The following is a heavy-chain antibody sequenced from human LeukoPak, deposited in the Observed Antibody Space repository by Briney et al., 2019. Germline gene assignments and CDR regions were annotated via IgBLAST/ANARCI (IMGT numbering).Heavy chain of an antibody. CDR1: GYTFIKYA. Sequence: ASVNVSCKASGYTFIKYAIHWVRQAPGQRLEWMGWINAHNGDTKYSQKSQGRVAITRDTSASIVYMELSTLRFGDTAVYYCARGSTSDWPLEYWGRGILVTVSS. CDR2: INAHNGDT. J-gene: IGHJ4*02. V-gene: IGHV1-3*01. CDR3: ARGSTSDWPLEY. D-gene: IGHD2-21*02.